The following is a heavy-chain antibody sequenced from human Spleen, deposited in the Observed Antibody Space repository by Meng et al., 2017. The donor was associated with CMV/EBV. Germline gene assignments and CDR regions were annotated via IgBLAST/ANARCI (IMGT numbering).Heavy chain of an antibody. D-gene: IGHD4-17*01. Sequence: IHLVQYGPELRRAGASGKVECKTSGYNCDIFGITWVRQAPGQGLEWVGWVSAENGDTDYGQKFQGRVTVTADTFTNTAYMEVRSLRCDDSAIYYCARAGAAVTTHFDFWGQGTLVTVSS. CDR1: GYNCDIFG. J-gene: IGHJ4*02. CDR3: ARAGAAVTTHFDF. V-gene: IGHV1-18*01. CDR2: VSAENGDT.